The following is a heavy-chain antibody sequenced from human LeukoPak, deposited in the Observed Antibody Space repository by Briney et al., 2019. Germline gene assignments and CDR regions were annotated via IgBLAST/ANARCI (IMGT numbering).Heavy chain of an antibody. CDR1: GFTFSTFD. CDR2: IGTAGDT. J-gene: IGHJ4*02. V-gene: IGHV3-13*01. Sequence: GGSLRLSCAASGFTFSTFDMHWVRQATGEGLEWVSAIGTAGDTYYADSVKGRFTISRENAKDSLYLQMNSLGAGDTAVYYCTRGRRDGNNFPFGYWGQGTLVTVSS. D-gene: IGHD5-24*01. CDR3: TRGRRDGNNFPFGY.